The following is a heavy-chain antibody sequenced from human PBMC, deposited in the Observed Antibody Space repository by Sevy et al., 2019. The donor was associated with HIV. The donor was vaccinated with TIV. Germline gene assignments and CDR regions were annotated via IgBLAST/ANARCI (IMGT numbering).Heavy chain of an antibody. J-gene: IGHJ4*02. CDR3: AREGCSRPHDY. D-gene: IGHD2-8*01. CDR1: GFAFYEYS. CDR2: LSFGCGKI. V-gene: IGHV3-23*01. Sequence: GGSLRLSCAASGFAFYEYSMCWIRQAPGKGLEWVATLSFGCGKINYADSVKGRFTISRDNSKNSFYLQMDNLRVEDTALYYCAREGCSRPHDYWGQGTRVTVSS.